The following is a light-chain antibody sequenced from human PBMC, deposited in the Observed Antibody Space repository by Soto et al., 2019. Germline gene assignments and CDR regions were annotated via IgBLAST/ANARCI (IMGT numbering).Light chain of an antibody. J-gene: IGLJ3*02. Sequence: QSALTHPPSASGTPGQRVTMSCSGTSSNIGNNFVFWYQPLPGTAPKLLIYRTDQRTSGVPDRFSASKSGTSASLAISGLRSDDEADYYCASWDDTLSGVVFGGGTKVTVL. CDR1: SSNIGNNF. V-gene: IGLV1-47*01. CDR3: ASWDDTLSGVV. CDR2: RTD.